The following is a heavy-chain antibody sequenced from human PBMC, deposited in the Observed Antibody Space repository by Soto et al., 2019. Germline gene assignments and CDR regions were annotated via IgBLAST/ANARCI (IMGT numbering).Heavy chain of an antibody. D-gene: IGHD3-22*01. Sequence: EVQLLESGGGLVQPGGSLRLSCAASGFTFSRYAMSWVRLAPGKGLEWVSAISGSDGGTYYADSVKGRFTVSRDSSKNTVYLQMNSLRAEDTAVYYCAKLLHPYDMTGGDYWGQGSLVTVSS. J-gene: IGHJ4*02. CDR2: ISGSDGGT. V-gene: IGHV3-23*01. CDR3: AKLLHPYDMTGGDY. CDR1: GFTFSRYA.